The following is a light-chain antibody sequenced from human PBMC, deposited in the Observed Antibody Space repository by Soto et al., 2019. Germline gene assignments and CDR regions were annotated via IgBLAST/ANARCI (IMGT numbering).Light chain of an antibody. CDR1: SSNIGKNY. J-gene: IGLJ2*01. CDR2: DNN. V-gene: IGLV1-51*01. Sequence: QSVLTQPPSVSAXXXXXXXXSCSGSSSNIGKNYVSWYQQFPGTAPKLLIYDNNKRPSGIPDRFSGSKSGTSATLDITGLQTGDEADYYCGTWDSSLTAVVFGGGTKLTVL. CDR3: GTWDSSLTAVV.